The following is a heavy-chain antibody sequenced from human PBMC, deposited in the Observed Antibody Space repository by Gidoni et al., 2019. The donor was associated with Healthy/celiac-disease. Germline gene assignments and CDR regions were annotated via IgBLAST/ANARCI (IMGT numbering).Heavy chain of an antibody. V-gene: IGHV1-69*01. Sequence: QVQLVQSGAEVKKPGSSVKVSCKASGGTFSSYAISWVRQAPGQGLEWMGGIIPIFGTANYAQKFQGRVTITADESTSTAYMELSSLRSEDTAVYYCARNDPEWLRLLVGPGCPKQCWGTGFDYWGQGTLVTVSS. J-gene: IGHJ4*02. CDR3: ARNDPEWLRLLVGPGCPKQCWGTGFDY. CDR2: IIPIFGTA. D-gene: IGHD3-22*01. CDR1: GGTFSSYA.